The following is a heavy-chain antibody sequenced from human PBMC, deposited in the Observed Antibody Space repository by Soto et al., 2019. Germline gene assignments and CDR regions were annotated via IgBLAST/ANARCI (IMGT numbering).Heavy chain of an antibody. D-gene: IGHD1-7*01. V-gene: IGHV1-18*04. CDR3: TRAGASDWNYVSTSS. CDR1: GYTFTTSG. CDR2: ISAKSGNT. J-gene: IGHJ4*02. Sequence: QLVQSGAAVKKPGASVKVSCKASGYTFTTSGFNWVRQAPGQGREWMGWISAKSGNTNYAQKLQGRVTMTTDTSTSTVYMELKSRTSDDTAIYYCTRAGASDWNYVSTSSWGQGTLVTVSS.